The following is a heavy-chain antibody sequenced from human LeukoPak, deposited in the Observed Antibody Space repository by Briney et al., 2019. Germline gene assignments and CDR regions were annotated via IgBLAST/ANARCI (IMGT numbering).Heavy chain of an antibody. J-gene: IGHJ4*02. V-gene: IGHV1-24*01. Sequence: ASVTVSCKVSGYTLTELSMHWVRQAPGKGLEWMGGFDPEDGETIYAQKFQGRVTMTEDTSTDTAYKELSSLRSEDTAVYYCATSGSKPFDYWGQGTLVTVSS. CDR3: ATSGSKPFDY. D-gene: IGHD1-26*01. CDR1: GYTLTELS. CDR2: FDPEDGET.